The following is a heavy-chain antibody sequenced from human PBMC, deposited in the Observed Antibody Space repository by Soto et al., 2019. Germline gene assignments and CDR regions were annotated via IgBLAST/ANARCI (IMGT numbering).Heavy chain of an antibody. CDR3: ARDTATAAGTGYYYGMDV. Sequence: SETLSLTCTVSGGSISSYYWSWIRQPPGKGLEWIGYIYYSGSTNYNPSHKSRVTISVDTSKNQFSLKLSSVTAADTAVYYCARDTATAAGTGYYYGMDVWGQGTTVTVSS. D-gene: IGHD6-13*01. CDR1: GGSISSYY. CDR2: IYYSGST. V-gene: IGHV4-59*01. J-gene: IGHJ6*02.